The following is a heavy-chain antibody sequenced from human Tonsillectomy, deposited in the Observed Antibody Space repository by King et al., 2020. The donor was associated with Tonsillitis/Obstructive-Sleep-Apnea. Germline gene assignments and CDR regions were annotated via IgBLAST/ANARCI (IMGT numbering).Heavy chain of an antibody. Sequence: VQLHQWGAGLLNPSETLSLTFAVYGGSFSSYYCSWIRQPPGTGLEWFGEITHSGSTNYNPSLKSRVTISVDTSKNQFSLKRSSVTAADTAVYYCARGVSSSWYADYWGQGTLVTVSS. CDR1: GGSFSSYY. V-gene: IGHV4-34*01. CDR3: ARGVSSSWYADY. J-gene: IGHJ4*02. D-gene: IGHD6-13*01. CDR2: ITHSGST.